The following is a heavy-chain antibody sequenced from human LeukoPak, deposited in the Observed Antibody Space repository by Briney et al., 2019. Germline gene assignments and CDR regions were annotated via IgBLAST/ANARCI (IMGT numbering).Heavy chain of an antibody. J-gene: IGHJ4*02. D-gene: IGHD1-26*01. CDR2: IKQDGSEK. V-gene: IGHV3-7*01. Sequence: GGSLRLSCAASGFSFSVYWMSWVRQAPGKGLEWVANIKQDGSEKYYVDSVKGRFTISRDNAKNSLYLQMNSLRAEDTAVYYCARQIGAPYWGQGTPVTVSS. CDR1: GFSFSVYW. CDR3: ARQIGAPY.